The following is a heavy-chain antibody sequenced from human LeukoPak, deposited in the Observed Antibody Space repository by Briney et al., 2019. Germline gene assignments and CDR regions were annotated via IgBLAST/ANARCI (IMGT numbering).Heavy chain of an antibody. CDR1: GYTFTSYD. D-gene: IGHD3-22*01. Sequence: ASVKVSCKASGYTFTSYDIHWVRQATGQGLEWMGWMNPNSGNTGYAQKFQGRVTMTRNTSISTAYMELSSLRSEDTAVYYCARIPYYDSSGYYFAYWGQGTLVTVSS. J-gene: IGHJ4*02. CDR2: MNPNSGNT. CDR3: ARIPYYDSSGYYFAY. V-gene: IGHV1-8*01.